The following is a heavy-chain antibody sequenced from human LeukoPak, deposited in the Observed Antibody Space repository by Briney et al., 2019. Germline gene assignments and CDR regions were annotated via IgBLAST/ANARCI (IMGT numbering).Heavy chain of an antibody. Sequence: SVKVSCKASGGTFSSYTISWVRQAPGQGLEWMGRIIPILGIANYAQKFQGRVTITADKSTSTAYVELSSLRSEDTAVYYCARDPPNCSSTSCYIRARDPYFDYWGQGTLVTVSS. CDR2: IIPILGIA. CDR1: GGTFSSYT. D-gene: IGHD2-2*02. J-gene: IGHJ4*02. V-gene: IGHV1-69*04. CDR3: ARDPPNCSSTSCYIRARDPYFDY.